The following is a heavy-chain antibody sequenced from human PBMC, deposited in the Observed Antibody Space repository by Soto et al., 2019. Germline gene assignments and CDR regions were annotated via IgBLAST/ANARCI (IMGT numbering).Heavy chain of an antibody. V-gene: IGHV4-39*01. CDR2: TYYNGNA. J-gene: IGHJ4*02. Sequence: SETLYLTCNVSGGSIDRSNYYWDWLRQPPGKGLEWIGTTYYNGNAYYNPSLRSRVSMSVDTSKNQFSLKLISVTAADTAVYYCARHFVAVVIKGWGYWGQGKLVTVS. CDR1: GGSIDRSNYY. D-gene: IGHD3-10*01. CDR3: ARHFVAVVIKGWGY.